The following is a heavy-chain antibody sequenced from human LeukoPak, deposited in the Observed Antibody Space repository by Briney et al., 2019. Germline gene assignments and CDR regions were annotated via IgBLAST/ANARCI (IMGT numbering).Heavy chain of an antibody. CDR2: LYPGGHKA. V-gene: IGHV1-46*01. CDR1: GLTLTTIY. CDR3: ASEVPRTSRFDH. J-gene: IGHJ4*02. D-gene: IGHD2-8*01. Sequence: ASVKVSCKASGLTLTTIYMHWVRQAPGQGLEWVAVLYPGGHKAIYAQRFQGRFTLTRDTSTNTVYMEVTSLASEDTAIYYCASEVPRTSRFDHWGQGTLVTVSS.